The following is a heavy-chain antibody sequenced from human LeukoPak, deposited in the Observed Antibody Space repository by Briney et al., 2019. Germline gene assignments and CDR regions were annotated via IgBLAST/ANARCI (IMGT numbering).Heavy chain of an antibody. J-gene: IGHJ4*02. CDR2: IYYSGST. V-gene: IGHV4-39*01. D-gene: IGHD6-19*01. CDR1: GGSISSSSYY. CDR3: ARRPRSSGWYMSTPQTDY. Sequence: KPSETLSLTCTVSGGSISSSSYYWGWIRQPPGKWLEWIGSIYYSGSTYYNPSLKSRVTISVDTSKNQFSLKLSSVTAADTAVYYCARRPRSSGWYMSTPQTDYWGQGTLVTVSS.